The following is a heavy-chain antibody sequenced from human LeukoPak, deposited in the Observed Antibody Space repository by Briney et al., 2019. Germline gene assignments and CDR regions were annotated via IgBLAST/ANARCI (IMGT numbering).Heavy chain of an antibody. V-gene: IGHV1-69*13. CDR3: ARRGILTGFLFDY. J-gene: IGHJ4*02. CDR2: IIPIFGTA. D-gene: IGHD3-9*01. Sequence: GASVKVSCKASGGTFSSYAMSWVRQAPGQGLEWMGGIIPIFGTANYAQKFQGRVTITADESTSTAYMELSSLRSEDTAVYYCARRGILTGFLFDYWGQGTLVTVSS. CDR1: GGTFSSYA.